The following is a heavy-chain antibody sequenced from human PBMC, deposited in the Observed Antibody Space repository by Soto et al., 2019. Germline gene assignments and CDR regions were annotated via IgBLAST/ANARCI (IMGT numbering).Heavy chain of an antibody. CDR2: IYYSGST. D-gene: IGHD3-16*02. J-gene: IGHJ5*02. CDR1: GGSISSSSYY. CDR3: AREDMITFGGVIVYLGNWFDP. Sequence: SETLSLTCTVSGGSISSSSYYWGWIRQPPGKGLEGIGSIYYSGSTYYNPSLKSRVTIAVDTSKNQFSLKLSSVTAADTAVYYCAREDMITFGGVIVYLGNWFDPWGQGPLVTVSS. V-gene: IGHV4-39*02.